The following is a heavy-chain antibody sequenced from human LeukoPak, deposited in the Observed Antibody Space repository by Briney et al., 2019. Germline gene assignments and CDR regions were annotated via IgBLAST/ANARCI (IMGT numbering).Heavy chain of an antibody. J-gene: IGHJ4*02. CDR2: INPDSGGT. D-gene: IGHD3-22*01. V-gene: IGHV1-2*02. CDR1: GYTFTGYY. Sequence: WASVRVSCTASGYTFTGYYLHWVRQAPGQGLEWMGWINPDSGGTNYAQKFQGRVTMTRDTSISTTYMELSRLRSDDTAVYYCARDISSYGPFDYWGQGTLVTVSS. CDR3: ARDISSYGPFDY.